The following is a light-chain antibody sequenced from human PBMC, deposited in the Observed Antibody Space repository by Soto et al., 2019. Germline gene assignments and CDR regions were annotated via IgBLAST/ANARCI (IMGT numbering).Light chain of an antibody. J-gene: IGKJ5*01. CDR3: QQYNNWPT. CDR2: GAS. V-gene: IGKV3-15*01. Sequence: ETVMTQYPATLSVSPGERATLSCRASQSVSSNLAWYQHKPGQAPRLLIYGASTRATGIPARFSGSGSGTEFTLTISSLQSEDFAVYYWQQYNNWPTFGQGTRLEIK. CDR1: QSVSSN.